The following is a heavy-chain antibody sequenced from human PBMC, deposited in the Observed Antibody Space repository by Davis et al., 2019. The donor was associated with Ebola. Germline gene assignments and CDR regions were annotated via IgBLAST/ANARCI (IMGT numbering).Heavy chain of an antibody. D-gene: IGHD1-14*01. J-gene: IGHJ5*02. CDR2: INPHNGNT. V-gene: IGHV1-18*01. CDR1: GYTFTSYA. CDR3: ARGGGGPRTIVNWFDP. Sequence: ASVKVSCKASGYTFTSYAMNWVRQAPGQGLEWMGWINPHNGNTNYAQKLQGRVTMTTDTSTSTAYMELRSLRSDDTAVYYCARGGGGPRTIVNWFDPWGQGTLVTVSS.